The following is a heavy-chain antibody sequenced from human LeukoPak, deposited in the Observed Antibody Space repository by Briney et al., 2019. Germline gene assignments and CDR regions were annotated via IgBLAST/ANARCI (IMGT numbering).Heavy chain of an antibody. Sequence: GGSLRLSCAVSGFTFSGFWMSCSRQAPGKGLEWVASINSDGSEGYYADVVKGRFTISRDNAKNSLYLQINSLRAEDTAVYYCARSSYSSSSSVWGQGTMVTVFS. V-gene: IGHV3-7*03. J-gene: IGHJ3*01. D-gene: IGHD6-6*01. CDR1: GFTFSGFW. CDR2: INSDGSEG. CDR3: ARSSYSSSSSV.